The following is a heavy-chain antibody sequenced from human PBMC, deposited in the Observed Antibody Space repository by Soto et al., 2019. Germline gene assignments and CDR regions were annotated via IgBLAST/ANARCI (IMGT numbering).Heavy chain of an antibody. D-gene: IGHD3-16*01. CDR3: ARDSRTITDGAFDI. Sequence: SETLSLTCTVSGGSISSYYWSWIRQPPGKGLEWIGYIYYSGSTNYNPSLKSRVTISVDTSKNQFPLKLSSVTAAGTAVYYCARDSRTITDGAFDIWGQGTMVTVSS. CDR2: IYYSGST. CDR1: GGSISSYY. V-gene: IGHV4-59*01. J-gene: IGHJ3*02.